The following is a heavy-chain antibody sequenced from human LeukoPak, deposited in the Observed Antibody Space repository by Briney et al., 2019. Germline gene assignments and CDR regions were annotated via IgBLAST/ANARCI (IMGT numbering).Heavy chain of an antibody. CDR3: AKKYSVRSGWRVF. V-gene: IGHV3-23*01. CDR1: GFTFSNYA. J-gene: IGHJ4*02. Sequence: GGSLRLSCAASGFTFSNYAMSWVRQAPGRGLEWVSALSGSGGNTYYADSVRGRFTISRDNSKNTLYLQMNSLRVEDTAVFYCAKKYSVRSGWRVFWRQGTVVSVFS. D-gene: IGHD3-3*01. CDR2: LSGSGGNT.